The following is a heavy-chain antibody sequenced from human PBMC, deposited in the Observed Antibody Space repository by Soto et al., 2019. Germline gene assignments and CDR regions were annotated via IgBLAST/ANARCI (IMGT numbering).Heavy chain of an antibody. J-gene: IGHJ5*02. Sequence: SETLSLTCTVSGGSISRYSWSWIRQPPGKGLECIGCIYYSGSTDYNPSLRGRVTISVDTSKNQFSLRLSSVSAADTAVYYCAKAASPYFDSSGYYGSWGQGALVTVSS. CDR2: IYYSGST. CDR3: AKAASPYFDSSGYYGS. CDR1: GGSISRYS. V-gene: IGHV4-59*01. D-gene: IGHD3-22*01.